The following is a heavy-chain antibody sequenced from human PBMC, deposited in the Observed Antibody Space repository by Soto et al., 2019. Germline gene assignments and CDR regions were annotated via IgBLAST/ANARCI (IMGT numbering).Heavy chain of an antibody. J-gene: IGHJ6*02. CDR3: ATSGSYLSDYYYYGMDV. CDR2: INPNSGGT. V-gene: IGHV1-2*04. Sequence: GASVKLSCTASGYTFTGYYMHWVRQAPGQGLEWMGWINPNSGGTNYAQKFQGWVTMTRDTSISTAYMELSRLRSDDTAVYYCATSGSYLSDYYYYGMDVWGQGTTVTVSS. D-gene: IGHD1-26*01. CDR1: GYTFTGYY.